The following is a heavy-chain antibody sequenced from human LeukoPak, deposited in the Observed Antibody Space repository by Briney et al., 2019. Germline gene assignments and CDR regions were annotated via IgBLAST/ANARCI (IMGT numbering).Heavy chain of an antibody. J-gene: IGHJ4*02. V-gene: IGHV4-61*08. CDR2: IYYSGST. D-gene: IGHD5-24*01. CDR3: ARGDGYNEGYFDY. CDR1: GGSISSGDYY. Sequence: PSETLSLTCTVSGGSISSGDYYWSWIRQPPGKGLEWIGYIYYSGSTNYNPSLKSRVTISGDTSKNQFSLKLSSVTAADTAVYYCARGDGYNEGYFDYWGQGTLVTVSS.